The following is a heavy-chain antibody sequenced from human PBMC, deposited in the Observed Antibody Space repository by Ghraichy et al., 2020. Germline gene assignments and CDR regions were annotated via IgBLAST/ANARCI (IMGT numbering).Heavy chain of an antibody. CDR3: ATSGGYYGSGSYFSWCGY. CDR2: IKQDGSEK. Sequence: GGSLRLSCAASGFTFSSYWMSWVRQAPGKGLEWVANIKQDGSEKYYVDSVKGRFTISRDNAKNSLYLQMNSLRAEDTAVYYCATSGGYYGSGSYFSWCGYWGQGTLVTVSS. J-gene: IGHJ4*02. V-gene: IGHV3-7*01. D-gene: IGHD3-10*01. CDR1: GFTFSSYW.